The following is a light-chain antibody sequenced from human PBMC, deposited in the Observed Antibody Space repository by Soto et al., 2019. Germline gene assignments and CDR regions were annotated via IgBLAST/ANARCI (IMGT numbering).Light chain of an antibody. J-gene: IGLJ1*01. V-gene: IGLV1-40*01. CDR3: QSYDSSLSGRV. CDR2: GDN. Sequence: QSVLTQPPSVSGAPGQRVTISCTGSSSNIGAGYDVQWYQQLPGTAPKLLIYGDNNRPSGVPDRFSGSKSGTSASLAITGLQAEDEADYYCQSYDSSLSGRVFGTGTKLTVL. CDR1: SSNIGAGYD.